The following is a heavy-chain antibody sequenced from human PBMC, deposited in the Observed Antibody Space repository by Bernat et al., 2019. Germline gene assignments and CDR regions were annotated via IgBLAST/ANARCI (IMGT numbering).Heavy chain of an antibody. CDR1: GFTFSSYS. Sequence: EVQLVESGGGLVQPGGSLRLSCAASGFTFSSYSMNWVRQAPGKGLEWVSSISSSSSYIYYADSVKGRFTISRDNAKNSLYLQMNSLRVEDTAVYYCARDESGSYYYYYGMDVWGQGTTVTVSS. CDR3: ARDESGSYYYYYGMDV. CDR2: ISSSSSYI. V-gene: IGHV3-21*01. J-gene: IGHJ6*02. D-gene: IGHD1-26*01.